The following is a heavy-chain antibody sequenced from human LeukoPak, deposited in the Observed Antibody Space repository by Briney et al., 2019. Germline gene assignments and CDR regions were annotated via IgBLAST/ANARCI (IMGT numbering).Heavy chain of an antibody. V-gene: IGHV1-2*02. CDR1: GYNFSGHY. J-gene: IGHJ4*02. CDR2: IKPSNGDT. CDR3: ASPPLSSAMYYAH. D-gene: IGHD1-26*01. Sequence: ASVKVSCKASGYNFSGHYMHWVRQAPGQGLEWMGWIKPSNGDTKYAQNFQGRVTMTRDTSISTAYMELSSLRSDDAAVYYCASPPLSSAMYYAHWGQGTLVTVSS.